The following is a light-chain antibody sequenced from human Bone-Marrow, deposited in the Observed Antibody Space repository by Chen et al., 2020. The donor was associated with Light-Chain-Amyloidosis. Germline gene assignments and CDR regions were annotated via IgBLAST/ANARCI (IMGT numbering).Light chain of an antibody. CDR2: KDT. CDR3: YSATDRNVF. J-gene: IGLJ2*01. V-gene: IGLV3-27*01. CDR1: VLSKQY. Sequence: SYDLTQPSSVSVSPGQRARITCSGDVLSKQYVRWIQQKPAPAPLLIIFKDTERPSGISKRFSGATAGSTGPLTIDGAQGDDEADYYCYSATDRNVFFGGGTKLTVL.